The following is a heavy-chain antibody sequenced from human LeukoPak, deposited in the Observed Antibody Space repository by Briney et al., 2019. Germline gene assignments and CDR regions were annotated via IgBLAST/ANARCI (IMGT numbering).Heavy chain of an antibody. CDR2: INYNGDSA. D-gene: IGHD5-24*01. CDR1: GFSFNTYA. J-gene: IGHJ4*02. V-gene: IGHV3-64*01. CDR3: ARDSGGDAYNDYFDS. Sequence: GGSLRLSCAASGFSFNTYALHWVRQAPGKGLEYVSAINYNGDSAYYANSVKGRFIISRDNSKKTLFLQMGSLRAEDTAVHYCARDSGGDAYNDYFDSWGQGTLVTVSS.